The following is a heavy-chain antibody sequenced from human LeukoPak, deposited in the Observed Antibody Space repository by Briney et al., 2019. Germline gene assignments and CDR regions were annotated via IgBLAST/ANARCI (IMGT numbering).Heavy chain of an antibody. V-gene: IGHV3-30-3*01. CDR1: GFTFSSYA. Sequence: GGSLRLSCAASGFTFSSYAMHWVRQAPGKGLEWVAVISYEGSNNYYADSVKGRFTISRDNSKNTLYLQMNSLRAEDTAVYYCARDRAFLYSSGWPRELDYWGQGTLVTVSS. CDR2: ISYEGSNN. CDR3: ARDRAFLYSSGWPRELDY. D-gene: IGHD6-19*01. J-gene: IGHJ4*02.